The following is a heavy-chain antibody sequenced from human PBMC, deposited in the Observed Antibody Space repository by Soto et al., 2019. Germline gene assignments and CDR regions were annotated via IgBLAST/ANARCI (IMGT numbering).Heavy chain of an antibody. CDR2: IDYSGST. Sequence: TSETLSLTCAVYGGSFSGYSLSWVRQPPGKGLEWIGEIDYSGSTNYYPSLKSRVTISIDTSKNHFSLKLSSVTAADTAVYFCARGRARYSSSWYKGPLDYWGQGSPVTVSS. V-gene: IGHV4-34*01. CDR3: ARGRARYSSSWYKGPLDY. D-gene: IGHD6-13*01. J-gene: IGHJ4*02. CDR1: GGSFSGYS.